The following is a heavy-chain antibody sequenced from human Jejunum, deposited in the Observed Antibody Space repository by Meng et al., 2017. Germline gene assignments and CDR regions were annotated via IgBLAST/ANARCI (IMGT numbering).Heavy chain of an antibody. D-gene: IGHD2-8*01. CDR2: IYHSGTT. V-gene: IGHV4-4*02. J-gene: IGHJ1*01. CDR1: GDSISSSYW. Sequence: AQAQASGPGLVKPWGTRSLTCAVSGDSISSSYWWSWVRQSPGKGLEWIGEIYHSGTTNYNPSLKSRVTLSVDKSKNQFSLNLSSVTAADTAVYFCARDFEALNGVWGQGTLVTVSS. CDR3: ARDFEALNGV.